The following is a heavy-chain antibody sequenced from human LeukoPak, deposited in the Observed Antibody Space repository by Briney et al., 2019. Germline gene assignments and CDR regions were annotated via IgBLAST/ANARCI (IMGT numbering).Heavy chain of an antibody. CDR2: IYYSGST. CDR1: GGSISSYY. D-gene: IGHD3-22*01. Sequence: SETLSLTCTVSGGSISSYYWSWIRQPPGKGLEWIGYIYYSGSTNYNPPLKSRVTISVDTSKNQFSLKLSSVTAADTAVYYCARRYYYDSSGYYNYYYMDVWGKGATVTVSS. V-gene: IGHV4-59*08. CDR3: ARRYYYDSSGYYNYYYMDV. J-gene: IGHJ6*03.